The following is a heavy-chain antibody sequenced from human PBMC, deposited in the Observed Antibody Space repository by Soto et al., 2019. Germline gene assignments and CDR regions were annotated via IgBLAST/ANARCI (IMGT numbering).Heavy chain of an antibody. CDR2: LYTEGTT. Sequence: GGSLRLSCVASGLTVSHNYMAWVRQAPEMGLEWVSILYTEGTTYYADSVKGRFTISRDSSKNTLFLQMDSLRAEDTAVYYCVRPRPSGENYGMDVWGQGATVTVSS. D-gene: IGHD3-16*01. CDR1: GLTVSHNY. J-gene: IGHJ6*02. CDR3: VRPRPSGENYGMDV. V-gene: IGHV3-53*01.